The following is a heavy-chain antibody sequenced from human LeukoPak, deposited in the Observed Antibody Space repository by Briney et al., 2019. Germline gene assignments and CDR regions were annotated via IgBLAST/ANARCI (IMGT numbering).Heavy chain of an antibody. CDR2: IKQDGSDK. CDR1: GFTFSSYW. J-gene: IGHJ4*02. V-gene: IGHV3-7*01. Sequence: PGGSLRLSCAASGFTFSSYWMTWVRQAPGKGLEWVANIKQDGSDKYYVDSVKGRFTISSDSAKNSLFLQMNSLRAEDTAVYYCARVSALFGLPVHFDYRGQGTLVTVPS. D-gene: IGHD3-10*02. CDR3: ARVSALFGLPVHFDY.